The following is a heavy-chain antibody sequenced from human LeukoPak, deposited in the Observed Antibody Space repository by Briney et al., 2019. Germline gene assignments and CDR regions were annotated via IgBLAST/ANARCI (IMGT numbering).Heavy chain of an antibody. CDR2: IKQDGSEK. Sequence: QAGGSPRLSCAASGFTFSSYWMSWVRQAPGKGLEWVANIKQDGSEKYYVDSEKGRFTISRDNAKNSLYLQMNSLRAEDTAVYYCARVDRIGNYYGSPGWFDPWGQGTLVTVSS. D-gene: IGHD3-10*01. J-gene: IGHJ5*02. CDR3: ARVDRIGNYYGSPGWFDP. V-gene: IGHV3-7*03. CDR1: GFTFSSYW.